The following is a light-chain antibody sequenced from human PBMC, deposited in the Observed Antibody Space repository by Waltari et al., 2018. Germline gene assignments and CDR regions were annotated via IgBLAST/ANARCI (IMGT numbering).Light chain of an antibody. V-gene: IGLV1-44*01. CDR2: TND. CDR1: TSNTDVNT. J-gene: IGLJ3*02. CDR3: ATWDDRLNGWV. Sequence: QSVLTQPPPASGTPGQRVTISCSGSTSNTDVNTVHWYQHLPGSAPNLLIYTNDQRPSGVPDRFSGAKSGTSASLAISGLQSDDEGHYYCATWDDRLNGWVFGGGTKLTVL.